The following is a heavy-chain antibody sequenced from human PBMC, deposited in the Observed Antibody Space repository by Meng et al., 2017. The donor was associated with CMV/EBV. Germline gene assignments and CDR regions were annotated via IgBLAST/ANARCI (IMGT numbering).Heavy chain of an antibody. CDR1: GFTFDDYA. CDR3: AREKGWGADTTSFDY. Sequence: SLKISCAASGFTFDDYAMHWVRQAPGKGLEWVSGIKWNSGDIGYADSVKGRFTISRDNSKNTLYLQMNSLRAEDTAVYYCAREKGWGADTTSFDYWGQGTLVTVSS. J-gene: IGHJ4*02. V-gene: IGHV3-9*01. D-gene: IGHD6-19*01. CDR2: IKWNSGDI.